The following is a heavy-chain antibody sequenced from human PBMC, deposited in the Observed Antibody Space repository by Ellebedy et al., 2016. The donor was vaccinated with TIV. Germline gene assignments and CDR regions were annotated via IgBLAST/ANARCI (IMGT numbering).Heavy chain of an antibody. CDR1: GGSFSGYY. V-gene: IGHV4-34*01. CDR2: INHSGST. D-gene: IGHD6-13*01. CDR3: ARGYSKVLIDS. J-gene: IGHJ5*01. Sequence: MPSETLSLTCAVYGGSFSGYYWSWIRQPPGKGLEWIGEINHSGSTNYNPSLKSRVTISVDTSKNQFSLKLSPVTAADTAVYYCARGYSKVLIDSWGQGTLVTVSS.